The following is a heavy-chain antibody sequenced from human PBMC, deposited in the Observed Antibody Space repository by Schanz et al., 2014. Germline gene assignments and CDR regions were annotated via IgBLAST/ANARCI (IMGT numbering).Heavy chain of an antibody. V-gene: IGHV3-33*08. J-gene: IGHJ4*02. D-gene: IGHD5-18*01. Sequence: VQLVESGGDLVQPGGSQRLSCAASGFTFSSYGMHWVRQAPGKGLEWVAVIWYDGNNKFYADSVKGRFIISRDNSKNTLYLQMKSLRAEDTAVYYCAKYGGGYSYGFVEYWGQGILVTVSS. CDR2: IWYDGNNK. CDR3: AKYGGGYSYGFVEY. CDR1: GFTFSSYG.